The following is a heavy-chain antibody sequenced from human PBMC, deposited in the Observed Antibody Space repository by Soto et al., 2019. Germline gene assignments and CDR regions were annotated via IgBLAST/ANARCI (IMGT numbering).Heavy chain of an antibody. CDR3: ARRPRVAMAGSFSYYYGMDV. Sequence: QVQLQESGPGLVKPSETLSLTCTVSGGSISGSSYYWAWIRQPPGKGLEWIGNIFYSGSTYYNPSLKGRVTISVDTSKYQFSLNLSSVTAADTAVYYCARRPRVAMAGSFSYYYGMDVWGQGTTVTVSS. D-gene: IGHD6-19*01. J-gene: IGHJ6*02. V-gene: IGHV4-39*01. CDR2: IFYSGST. CDR1: GGSISGSSYY.